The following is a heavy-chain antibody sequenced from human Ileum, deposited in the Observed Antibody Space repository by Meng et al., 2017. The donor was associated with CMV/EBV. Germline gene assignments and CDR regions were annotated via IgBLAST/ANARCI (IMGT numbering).Heavy chain of an antibody. CDR3: ARGTGVIRAGH. V-gene: IGHV1-69*05. D-gene: IGHD3-16*02. CDR2: TVPVFGTI. J-gene: IGHJ4*02. Sequence: SCKVSGVTFNYHALAWVRQAPGQGPEWMGGTVPVFGTINYAQRFQDRLTITTDESTSTIYMELRSLRSEDTAVYFCARGTGVIRAGHWGQGTVVTVSS. CDR1: GVTFNYHA.